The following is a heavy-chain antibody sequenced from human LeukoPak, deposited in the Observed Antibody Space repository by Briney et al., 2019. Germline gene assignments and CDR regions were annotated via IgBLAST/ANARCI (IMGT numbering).Heavy chain of an antibody. CDR3: ARDRSSGSNWFDP. CDR1: GGSISSYY. J-gene: IGHJ5*02. V-gene: IGHV4-59*01. D-gene: IGHD6-19*01. Sequence: PSETLSLTCTVSGGSISSYYWSWIRQPPGKGLEWIGYIYYSGSTNYNPSLKSRVTISVDTSKNQFSLKLSSVTAADTAVYYCARDRSSGSNWFDPWGQGTLLTVSS. CDR2: IYYSGST.